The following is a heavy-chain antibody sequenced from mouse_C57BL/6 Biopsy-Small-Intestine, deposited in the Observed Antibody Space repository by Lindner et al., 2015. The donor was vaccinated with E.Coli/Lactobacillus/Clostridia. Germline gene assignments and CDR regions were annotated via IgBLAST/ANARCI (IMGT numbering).Heavy chain of an antibody. Sequence: VQLQESGAELVRPGASVKLSCTASGFNIKNTYMHWVKQRPEQGLEWIGRIDPANGNTKYAPKFQGKATITADTSSNTAYLQLSSLTSEDTAIYYCARDGVTTRRRVLYYFDYWGQGTTLTVSS. CDR3: ARDGVTTRRRVLYYFDY. CDR1: GFNIKNTY. D-gene: IGHD2-2*01. CDR2: IDPANGNT. J-gene: IGHJ2*01. V-gene: IGHV14-3*01.